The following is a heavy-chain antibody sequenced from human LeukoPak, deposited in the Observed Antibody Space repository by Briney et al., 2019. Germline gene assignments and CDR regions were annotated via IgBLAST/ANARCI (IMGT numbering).Heavy chain of an antibody. V-gene: IGHV4-4*07. J-gene: IGHJ4*02. CDR1: GGSISSYY. D-gene: IGHD6-13*01. CDR2: IYTSGST. CDR3: ALGRIAAAGTVDY. Sequence: SETLSLTCTVSGGSISSYYRSWIRQPAGKGLEWIGRIYTSGSTNYNPSLKSRVTMSVDTSKNQFSLKLSSVTAADTAVYYCALGRIAAAGTVDYWGQGTLVTVSS.